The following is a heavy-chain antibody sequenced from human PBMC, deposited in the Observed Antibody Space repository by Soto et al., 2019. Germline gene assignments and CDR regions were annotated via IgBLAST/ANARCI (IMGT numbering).Heavy chain of an antibody. J-gene: IGHJ3*02. CDR1: GFTFSSYG. V-gene: IGHV3-33*01. Sequence: QVQLVESGGGVVQPGRSLRLSCAASGFTFSSYGMHWVRQAPGKGLEWVAVIWYDGSNKYYADSVKGRFTISRDNSKNTLNLQMNSLRAEDTAVYYCARDRVDDDSSGYYVGDAFDIWGQGTMVTVSS. CDR3: ARDRVDDDSSGYYVGDAFDI. CDR2: IWYDGSNK. D-gene: IGHD3-22*01.